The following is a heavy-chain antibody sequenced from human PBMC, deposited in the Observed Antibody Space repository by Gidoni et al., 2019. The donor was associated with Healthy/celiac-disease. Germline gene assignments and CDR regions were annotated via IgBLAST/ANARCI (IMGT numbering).Heavy chain of an antibody. J-gene: IGHJ4*02. V-gene: IGHV3-23*01. CDR2: ISGSGGST. CDR3: AKDPVLLWFGELLVDY. CDR1: GFTFRSYA. D-gene: IGHD3-10*01. Sequence: EVQLLESGGGLVQPGGSLRLSCAASGFTFRSYAMSWVRQAPGKGLEWVSAISGSGGSTYYADSVKGRFTISRDNSKNTLYLQMNSLRAEDTAVYYCAKDPVLLWFGELLVDYWGQGTLVTVSS.